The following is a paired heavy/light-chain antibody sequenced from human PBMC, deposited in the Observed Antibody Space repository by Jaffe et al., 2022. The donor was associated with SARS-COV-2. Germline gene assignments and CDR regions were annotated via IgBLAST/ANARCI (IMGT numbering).Light chain of an antibody. CDR3: QSSDSSATYVV. CDR2: KDT. Sequence: SYELTQPPSVSMSPGQTARITCSADALPKQRTYWYQQKPGQAPVLVMCKDTERPSGIPERFSGSSSGTTVTLIISGVQAEDEADYYCQSSDSSATYVVFGGGTKLTVL. CDR1: ALPKQR. J-gene: IGLJ2*01. V-gene: IGLV3-25*03.
Heavy chain of an antibody. Sequence: QVHLVESGGGVVQPGRSLRLSCIGSGFTFSSYSMHWVRQAAGRGLNWVAVISDDGSSENYADSVRGRFTISRDNSKNTLYLQMNSLRDDDTAVYYCAKDFYARGYSAYDWLGYHMDVWGKRTTVTVSS. CDR3: AKDFYARGYSAYDWLGYHMDV. CDR2: ISDDGSSE. D-gene: IGHD5-12*01. J-gene: IGHJ6*03. CDR1: GFTFSSYS. V-gene: IGHV3-30*04.